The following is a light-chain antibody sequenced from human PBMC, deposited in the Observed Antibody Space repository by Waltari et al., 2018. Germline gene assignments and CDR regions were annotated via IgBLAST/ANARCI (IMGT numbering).Light chain of an antibody. Sequence: DTQMTQSPSTLSASVGARVPITCRARRSILTWLAWYQQKPGKAPMRLIYKAFNFERGVPGMFSGSASGTECNLTISSLQPDDAATYYCQQYHDYSAFGQGTKLEIK. CDR3: QQYHDYSA. CDR2: KAF. J-gene: IGKJ2*01. V-gene: IGKV1-5*03. CDR1: RSILTW.